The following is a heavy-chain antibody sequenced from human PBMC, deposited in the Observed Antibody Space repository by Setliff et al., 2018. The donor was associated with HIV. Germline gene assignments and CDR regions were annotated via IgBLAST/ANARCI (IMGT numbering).Heavy chain of an antibody. J-gene: IGHJ4*02. CDR2: FHQNGIP. V-gene: IGHV4-38-2*01. Sequence: PSETLSLTCSVSGYSISSGFYWGWIRQLPGGGLEWIGSFHQNGIPYHSPSLKSRVSISVDVSKNQFSLRLSSVTAADTAVYYCGLAMGGHCSDGRCYCFDLWGQGALVTVSS. D-gene: IGHD2-15*01. CDR1: GYSISSGFY. CDR3: GLAMGGHCSDGRCYCFDL.